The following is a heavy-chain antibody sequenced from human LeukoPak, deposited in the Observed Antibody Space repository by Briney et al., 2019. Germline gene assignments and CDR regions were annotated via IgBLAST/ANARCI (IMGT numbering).Heavy chain of an antibody. D-gene: IGHD3-22*01. J-gene: IGHJ4*02. Sequence: GASVKVSCKASGYTFTSYYMHWVRQAPGQGLEWMGIINPSGGSTSYAQKFQGRVTMTRDTSISTAYMELSRLRSDDTAVYYCARGGDSSGYYQIREFDYWGQGTLVTVSS. CDR2: INPSGGST. CDR3: ARGGDSSGYYQIREFDY. V-gene: IGHV1-46*01. CDR1: GYTFTSYY.